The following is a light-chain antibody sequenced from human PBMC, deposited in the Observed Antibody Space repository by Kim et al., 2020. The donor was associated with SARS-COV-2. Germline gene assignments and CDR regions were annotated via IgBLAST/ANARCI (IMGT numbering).Light chain of an antibody. CDR2: EAL. CDR1: QSVAHY. V-gene: IGKV3-11*01. CDR3: QQRGDWPQM. J-gene: IGKJ1*01. Sequence: EVVLTQSPATLSLSPGERATLSCRASQSVAHYLAWYQQKPGQAPRLLIYEALKRATGIPARFSGSGSGTDFTLTISSLEPEDFAVYYCQQRGDWPQMFGQGTKVDIK.